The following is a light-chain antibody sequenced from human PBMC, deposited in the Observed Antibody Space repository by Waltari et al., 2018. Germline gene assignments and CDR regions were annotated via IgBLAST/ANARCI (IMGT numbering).Light chain of an antibody. CDR2: QVN. J-gene: IGLJ3*02. Sequence: QSVLTQPASVSGSPGQSITISCTGTSTDIGHYTLVSGYQHYPGKAPKVMIYQVNKRPSETSNRFSGSKSGNTASLTISGLQAEDEADYYCCSYADSRTWVFGGGTKLTVL. CDR3: CSYADSRTWV. V-gene: IGLV2-23*02. CDR1: STDIGHYTL.